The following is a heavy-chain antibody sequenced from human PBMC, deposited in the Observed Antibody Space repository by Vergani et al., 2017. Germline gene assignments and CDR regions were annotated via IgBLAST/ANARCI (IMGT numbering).Heavy chain of an antibody. CDR1: GGSFSGYY. D-gene: IGHD3-16*01. V-gene: IGHV4-34*01. Sequence: QVQLQQWGAGLLKPSETLSLTCAVYGGSFSGYYWSWIRQPPGKGLEWIGEINHSGSTNYNPSLKSRVTISVDTSKNQFSLKLSSVTATDTAVYYCARGWAPYRDFDYWGQGTLVTVSS. J-gene: IGHJ4*02. CDR3: ARGWAPYRDFDY. CDR2: INHSGST.